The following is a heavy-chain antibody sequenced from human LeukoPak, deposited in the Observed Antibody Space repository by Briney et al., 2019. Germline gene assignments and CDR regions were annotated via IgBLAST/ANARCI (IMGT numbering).Heavy chain of an antibody. CDR2: INPSGGST. CDR3: ARDFMEMATNTEFDY. V-gene: IGHV1-46*01. CDR1: GYTFTSYY. Sequence: ASVKVSCKASGYTFTSYYMHWVRQAPGQGLEWMGIINPSGGSTSYAQKFQGRVTMTTDTSTSTAYMELRSLRSDDTAVYYCARDFMEMATNTEFDYWGQGTLVTVSS. D-gene: IGHD5-24*01. J-gene: IGHJ4*02.